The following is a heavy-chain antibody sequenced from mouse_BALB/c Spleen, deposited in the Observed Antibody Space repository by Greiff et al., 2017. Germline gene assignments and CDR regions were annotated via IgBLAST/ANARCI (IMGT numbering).Heavy chain of an antibody. CDR2: ISYSGST. J-gene: IGHJ1*01. CDR1: GDSITSGY. D-gene: IGHD1-1*01. CDR3: ASPSHYYGSSYWYFDV. V-gene: IGHV3-8*02. Sequence: EVQLQESGPSLVKPSQTLSLTCSVTGDSITSGYWNWIRKFPGNKLEYMGYISYSGSTYYNPSLKSRISITRDTSKNQYYLQLNSVTTEDTATYYCASPSHYYGSSYWYFDVWGAGTTVTVSS.